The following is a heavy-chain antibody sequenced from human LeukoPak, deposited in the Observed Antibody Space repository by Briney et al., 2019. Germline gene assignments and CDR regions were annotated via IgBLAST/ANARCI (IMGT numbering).Heavy chain of an antibody. CDR1: GFTFSSYW. CDR2: IKQDGSEK. V-gene: IGHV3-7*01. Sequence: GGSLRLSCAASGFTFSSYWMGWVRQAPGKGLEWVANIKQDGSEKYYVDSVKGRFTISRDNAKNSLYLQMNSLRAEDTAVYYCASCSSTSCVHGFDYWGQGTLVTVSS. D-gene: IGHD2-2*01. J-gene: IGHJ4*02. CDR3: ASCSSTSCVHGFDY.